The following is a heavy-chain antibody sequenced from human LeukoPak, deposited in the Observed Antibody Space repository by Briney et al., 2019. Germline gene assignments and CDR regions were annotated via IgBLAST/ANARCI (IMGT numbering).Heavy chain of an antibody. Sequence: ASVKVSCKASGYTFTSYYMHWVRQGPGQGLEWMGWINPNSGGTNYAQQFQGRVTMTRDTSISTAYMELSRLRSDDTAVYYCARPTLPYYYDSSGYFHFWGQGTLVTVSS. CDR3: ARPTLPYYYDSSGYFHF. V-gene: IGHV1-2*02. D-gene: IGHD3-22*01. J-gene: IGHJ4*02. CDR2: INPNSGGT. CDR1: GYTFTSYY.